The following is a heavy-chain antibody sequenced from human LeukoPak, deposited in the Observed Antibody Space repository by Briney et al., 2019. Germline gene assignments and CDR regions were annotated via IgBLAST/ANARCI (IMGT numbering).Heavy chain of an antibody. CDR2: IIPILGIA. V-gene: IGHV1-69*04. J-gene: IGHJ4*02. Sequence: GASVKVSCKASGGTFSSYAISWVRQAPGQGLEWMGRIIPILGIANYAQKFQGRVTITADKSTSTAYMELSSLRCEDTAVYYCARRSADDYYYDSSQEDCWGQGTLVTVSS. CDR1: GGTFSSYA. D-gene: IGHD3-22*01. CDR3: ARRSADDYYYDSSQEDC.